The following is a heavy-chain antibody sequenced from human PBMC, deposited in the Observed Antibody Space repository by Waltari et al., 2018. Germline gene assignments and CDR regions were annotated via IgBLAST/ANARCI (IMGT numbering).Heavy chain of an antibody. V-gene: IGHV3-74*01. CDR1: GFTFSNYW. J-gene: IGHJ5*02. D-gene: IGHD5-18*01. CDR2: INVAGRSE. CDR3: ARGFGYLES. Sequence: EVQLVESGGGLVQPGGTLRLSCAASGFTFSNYWMHWVRQAPGKGPVWVSRINVAGRSEVFADFVKGRFTISRDNAKNTVYLEMNSLTVEDTALYYCARGFGYLESWGQGALVTVST.